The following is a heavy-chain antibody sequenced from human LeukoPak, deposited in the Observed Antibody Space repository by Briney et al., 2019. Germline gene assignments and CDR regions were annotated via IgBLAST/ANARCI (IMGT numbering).Heavy chain of an antibody. D-gene: IGHD2-21*02. Sequence: GGSLRLSCAASGFTFSNTYSMNWVRQAPGKGLEWVAHISITTTTVSYADSVKGRFTMSRDNAKKSLSLQMNSLRAEDTAVYYCARDGDWAFDYWGQGTLVTVSS. CDR2: ISITTTTV. CDR1: GFTFSNTYS. V-gene: IGHV3-48*01. CDR3: ARDGDWAFDY. J-gene: IGHJ4*02.